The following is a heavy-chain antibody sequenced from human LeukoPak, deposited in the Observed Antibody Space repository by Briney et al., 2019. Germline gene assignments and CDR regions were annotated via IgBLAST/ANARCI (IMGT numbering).Heavy chain of an antibody. CDR3: ARGGGGYSYGSFDY. J-gene: IGHJ4*02. CDR2: INSDGSST. V-gene: IGHV3-74*01. Sequence: GGSLRLSCAASGLTFSSYWMHWVRQAPGKGLVWVSRINSDGSSTSYADSVKGRFTISRDNAKNTLYLQMNSLRAEDTAVYYCARGGGGYSYGSFDYWGQGTLVTVSS. D-gene: IGHD5-18*01. CDR1: GLTFSSYW.